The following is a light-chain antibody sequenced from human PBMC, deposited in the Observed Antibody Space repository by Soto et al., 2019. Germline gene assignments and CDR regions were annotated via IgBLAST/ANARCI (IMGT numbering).Light chain of an antibody. Sequence: QSALTQPASVSGSPGQSITISCTGTSSDVGGYNSVSWYRQDPGKAPKLMIYDVTNRPSGVSNRFSGSKSGNTASLTISGLQAEDEADYYCASYTRTTTLVFGGGTKVTVL. J-gene: IGLJ2*01. V-gene: IGLV2-14*01. CDR3: ASYTRTTTLV. CDR2: DVT. CDR1: SSDVGGYNS.